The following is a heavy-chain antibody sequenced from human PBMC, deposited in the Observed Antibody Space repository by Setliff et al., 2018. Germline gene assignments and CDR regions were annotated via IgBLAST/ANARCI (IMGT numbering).Heavy chain of an antibody. V-gene: IGHV4-4*07. J-gene: IGHJ4*02. CDR3: ARDRSSGWYGDYFDY. CDR2: IYPSGST. D-gene: IGHD6-19*01. Sequence: SETLSLTCTVSGGSISNNYWSWIRQPAGKELEWIGRIYPSGSTNYNPSLKSRVTMSVDTSKNQFSLKLSSVTAADTAVYYCARDRSSGWYGDYFDYWGQGTLVTVSS. CDR1: GGSISNNY.